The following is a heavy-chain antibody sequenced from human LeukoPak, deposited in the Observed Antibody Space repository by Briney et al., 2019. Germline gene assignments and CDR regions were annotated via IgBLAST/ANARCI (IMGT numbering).Heavy chain of an antibody. D-gene: IGHD1-26*01. Sequence: SETLSLTCTVSGGSISSYYWSWIRQPPGKGLDWIGYIYYSGSTNYNPSLKSRVTISVDTSKNQFSLKLSSVTAADTAVYYCARGLGASVYYYYYYMDVWGKGTTVTVSS. V-gene: IGHV4-59*01. CDR3: ARGLGASVYYYYYYMDV. J-gene: IGHJ6*03. CDR1: GGSISSYY. CDR2: IYYSGST.